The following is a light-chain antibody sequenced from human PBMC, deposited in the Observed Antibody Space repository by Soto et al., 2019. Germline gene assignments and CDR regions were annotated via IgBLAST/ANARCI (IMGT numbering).Light chain of an antibody. J-gene: IGKJ1*01. Sequence: EIVLTQSPGTLSLSPGERATLSCRASQSVNSTSSAWYQQKPGQAPRLLIHGASSRATGLPDRFSGSGSGTDLTLTISSLGPEDFVVYFCQRYSDLRWTFGQGTKVEIK. CDR3: QRYSDLRWT. V-gene: IGKV3-20*01. CDR1: QSVNSTS. CDR2: GAS.